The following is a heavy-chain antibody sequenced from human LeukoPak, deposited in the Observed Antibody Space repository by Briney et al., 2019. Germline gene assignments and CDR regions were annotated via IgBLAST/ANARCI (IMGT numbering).Heavy chain of an antibody. CDR1: GFTFSSYW. V-gene: IGHV3-74*01. J-gene: IGHJ3*02. D-gene: IGHD3-22*01. CDR3: ANYYDSSGYYALDM. CDR2: IASDGSST. Sequence: GGSLRLSCAASGFTFSSYWMNWVRHAPGKGLVWVSRIASDGSSTTYADSVKGRFSISRDNAKNTLYLQMNSLRVEDTAVYYCANYYDSSGYYALDMWGQGTMVTVSP.